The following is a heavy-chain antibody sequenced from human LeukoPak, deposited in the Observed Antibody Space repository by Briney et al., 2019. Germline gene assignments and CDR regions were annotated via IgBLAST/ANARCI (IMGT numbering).Heavy chain of an antibody. CDR3: VRDRGRASVDY. V-gene: IGHV3-7*01. D-gene: IGHD1-26*01. Sequence: GGSLRLFCAASGFTFAGYWISWVRQAPGKGLEWVANIKQDASEEYYVDSVKGRFTISRDNAKNSLYLQMNSLRAEDTAVYYCVRDRGRASVDYSGQGTLVTVSS. CDR1: GFTFAGYW. J-gene: IGHJ4*02. CDR2: IKQDASEE.